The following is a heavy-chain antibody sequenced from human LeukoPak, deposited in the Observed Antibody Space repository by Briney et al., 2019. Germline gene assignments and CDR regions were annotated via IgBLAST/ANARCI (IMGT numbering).Heavy chain of an antibody. J-gene: IGHJ4*02. V-gene: IGHV5-51*01. Sequence: GESLKISCKGSGYSFTSYWIGWVRQVPGKGLEWMGIIYPGDSDTRYSPSFQGQVTISADKSISTAYLQWSSLKASDTAMYYCARYIGSGWYRPGFDYWGQGTLVTVSS. CDR3: ARYIGSGWYRPGFDY. D-gene: IGHD6-19*01. CDR2: IYPGDSDT. CDR1: GYSFTSYW.